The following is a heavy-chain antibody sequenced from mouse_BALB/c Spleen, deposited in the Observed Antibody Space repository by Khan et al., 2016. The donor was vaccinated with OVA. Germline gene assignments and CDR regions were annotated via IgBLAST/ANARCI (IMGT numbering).Heavy chain of an antibody. Sequence: QVQLQQSGAGLVRPGSSVKISCTASGYAFSNYWMNWVKQGPGQGLEWIGQIYPGDGNTNYNGKFKDQATLTADKSSSTTYMQLSSLTSEDSAVYFCARSGYDYFAYWGQGTLVTVSA. CDR3: ARSGYDYFAY. J-gene: IGHJ3*01. CDR1: GYAFSNYW. V-gene: IGHV1-80*01. CDR2: IYPGDGNT. D-gene: IGHD2-14*01.